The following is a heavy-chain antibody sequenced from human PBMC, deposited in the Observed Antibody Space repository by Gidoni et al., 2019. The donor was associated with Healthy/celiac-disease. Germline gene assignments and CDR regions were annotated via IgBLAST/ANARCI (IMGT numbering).Heavy chain of an antibody. J-gene: IGHJ4*02. CDR2: ISGSGGST. CDR1: GFTLSSYA. D-gene: IGHD5-18*01. Sequence: VQPLECGGGVVSPGGCLRPSCAAPGFTLSSYAMSWVRQAPGKGLEWVSAISGSGGSTYYADSVKGRFTISRDNSKNTLYLQMNSLRAEDTAVYYCAKGGVLLQLWLHDYWGQGTLVTVSS. V-gene: IGHV3-23*01. CDR3: AKGGVLLQLWLHDY.